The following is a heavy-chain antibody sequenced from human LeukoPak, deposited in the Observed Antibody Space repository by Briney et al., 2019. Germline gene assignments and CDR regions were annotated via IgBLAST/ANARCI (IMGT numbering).Heavy chain of an antibody. Sequence: PSETLSLTCTVSGGSISSYYWSWIRQPAGKGLEWIGRIYTSGSTNYNPSLKGRVTMSVDTSKNQFSLKLSSVTAADTAVYYCAGLVRSKDYRGQPDYWGQGTLATVSS. CDR3: AGLVRSKDYRGQPDY. CDR2: IYTSGST. J-gene: IGHJ4*02. V-gene: IGHV4-4*07. D-gene: IGHD4-11*01. CDR1: GGSISSYY.